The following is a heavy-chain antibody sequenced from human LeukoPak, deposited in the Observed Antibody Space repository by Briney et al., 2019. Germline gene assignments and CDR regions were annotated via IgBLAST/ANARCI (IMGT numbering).Heavy chain of an antibody. D-gene: IGHD6-25*01. Sequence: GGSLRLSCAASGFTFSNYGMSWVRQAPGKGLEWVSGISGRGDPTYYADSVKGRFTISRDNSKNTLYLQMNSLRTEDTAVYYCAKATAKYYFDYWGQGTLVTVSS. CDR2: ISGRGDPT. V-gene: IGHV3-23*01. CDR1: GFTFSNYG. J-gene: IGHJ4*02. CDR3: AKATAKYYFDY.